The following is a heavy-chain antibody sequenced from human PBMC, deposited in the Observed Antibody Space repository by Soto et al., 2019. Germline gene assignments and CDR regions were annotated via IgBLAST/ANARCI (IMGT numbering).Heavy chain of an antibody. CDR1: GGTFSRYA. D-gene: IGHD3-22*01. CDR2: IIPLFAKA. V-gene: IGHV1-69*13. Sequence: ASVKVSCQASGGTFSRYAISWVRQAPGQGLKWMGGIIPLFAKANYAQKFQGRDTITADESTSTAYMELSSLRSEDTAVYYCARYGTLYDSIGYYHLYWGQGILVTVSS. J-gene: IGHJ4*02. CDR3: ARYGTLYDSIGYYHLY.